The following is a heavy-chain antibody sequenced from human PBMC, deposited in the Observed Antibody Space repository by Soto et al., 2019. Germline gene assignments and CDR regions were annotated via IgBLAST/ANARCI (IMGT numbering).Heavy chain of an antibody. D-gene: IGHD2-21*01. V-gene: IGHV3-30*18. Sequence: GGSLRLSCAASGFTFSSYGMHWVRQAPGKGLEWVAVISYDGSKEYYADSVKGRFSISRDNSKNTLYLQMNSLRAEDTAVYYCAKVDPSVGIWCGFDYWGQGTLVTVSS. CDR2: ISYDGSKE. J-gene: IGHJ4*02. CDR1: GFTFSSYG. CDR3: AKVDPSVGIWCGFDY.